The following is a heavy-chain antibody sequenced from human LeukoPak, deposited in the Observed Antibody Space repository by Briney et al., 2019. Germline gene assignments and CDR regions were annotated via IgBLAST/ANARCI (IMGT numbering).Heavy chain of an antibody. Sequence: RASVKVSCKASGGTFSSHPISWVRQAPGQGLEWMGWISAYNGNTNYAQKLQGRVTMTTDTSTSTAYMELRSLRSDDTAVYYCAREWDYDILTGYRNWFDPWGQGTLVTVSS. CDR1: GGTFSSHP. V-gene: IGHV1-18*01. CDR3: AREWDYDILTGYRNWFDP. D-gene: IGHD3-9*01. J-gene: IGHJ5*02. CDR2: ISAYNGNT.